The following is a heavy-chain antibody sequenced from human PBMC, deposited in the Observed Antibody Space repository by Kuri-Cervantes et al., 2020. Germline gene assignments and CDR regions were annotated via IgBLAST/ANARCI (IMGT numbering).Heavy chain of an antibody. J-gene: IGHJ4*02. CDR3: AKPSMGYSNYLGNDY. V-gene: IGHV3-30*18. CDR2: ISYDGSNK. CDR1: GFTFSSYG. D-gene: IGHD4-11*01. Sequence: GESLKISCAASGFTFSSYGMHWVRQAPGKGLEWVAVISYDGSNKYYADSVKGRFTISRDNSKNTLYLQMSSLRAEDTAVYYCAKPSMGYSNYLGNDYWGQGTLVTVSS.